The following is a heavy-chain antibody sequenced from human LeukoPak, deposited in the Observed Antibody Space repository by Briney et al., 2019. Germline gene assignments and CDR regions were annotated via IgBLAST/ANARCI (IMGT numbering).Heavy chain of an antibody. D-gene: IGHD2-21*02. V-gene: IGHV3-21*01. J-gene: IGHJ4*01. CDR3: ARDRGAYCGGDCYLGFDY. CDR1: GFTLSSYT. Sequence: GGSLRLSCAASGFTLSSYTMNWVRQAPGKGLEWVSSIAGMSGYISYADSVKGRFTISRDNDKKSLYLQMTSLTAEDTAVYYCARDRGAYCGGDCYLGFDYWGRGTLVTVSS. CDR2: IAGMSGYI.